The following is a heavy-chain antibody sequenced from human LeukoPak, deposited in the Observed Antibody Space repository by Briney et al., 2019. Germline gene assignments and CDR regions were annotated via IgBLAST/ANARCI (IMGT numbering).Heavy chain of an antibody. CDR1: GDSFISHT. Sequence: PGGSLRLSCAGSGDSFISHTMIWVRQAPGKGVEWISYIGYSGSPIYYADSVKGRFGISRDDAKTSLYLHMNSLRAEDTAFYYCAREYDSRARFDSWGQGILVTVSS. CDR3: AREYDSRARFDS. CDR2: IGYSGSPI. V-gene: IGHV3-48*01. J-gene: IGHJ4*02. D-gene: IGHD4-11*01.